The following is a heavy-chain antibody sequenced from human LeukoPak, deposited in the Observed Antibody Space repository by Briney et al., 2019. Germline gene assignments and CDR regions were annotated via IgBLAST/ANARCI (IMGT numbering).Heavy chain of an antibody. J-gene: IGHJ2*01. V-gene: IGHV3-23*01. Sequence: QPGGSLRLSCAASGFTFSNNGMSWVRQAPGKGLEWVSTISGSGGSTYYADSVKGRFTISRDNSKNTLYLQMNSLRAEDTAVYYCAKPSPGSFDFDLWGRGTLVTVSS. D-gene: IGHD1-14*01. CDR3: AKPSPGSFDFDL. CDR1: GFTFSNNG. CDR2: ISGSGGST.